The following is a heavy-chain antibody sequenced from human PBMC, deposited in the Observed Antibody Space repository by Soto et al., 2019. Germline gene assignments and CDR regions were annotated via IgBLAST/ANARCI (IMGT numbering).Heavy chain of an antibody. CDR3: ATNYGSGSAHFDN. J-gene: IGHJ4*02. D-gene: IGHD3-10*01. Sequence: QMVQSGAEVEKTRSSVRVYFTSSGDAFSRSTLSWVRQAPGQGLEWMGRTIPIVSMADYEQKFQGRVSITADKSTSTVYMELSRRRSEDTAVYYCATNYGSGSAHFDNWGQGTLVTVSS. V-gene: IGHV1-69*02. CDR1: GDAFSRST. CDR2: TIPIVSMA.